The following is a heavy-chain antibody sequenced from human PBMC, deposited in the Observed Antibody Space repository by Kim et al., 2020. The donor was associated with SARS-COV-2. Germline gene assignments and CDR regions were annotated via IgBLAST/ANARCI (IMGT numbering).Heavy chain of an antibody. CDR3: ARAPRIPGIALAVTFYYYGMDV. CDR1: GLTVISNH. CDR2: IYNDGRT. D-gene: IGHD6-19*01. J-gene: IGHJ6*02. Sequence: GGSLRLSCAASGLTVISNHMTWVRQAPGKGLEWISIIYNDGRTFYADSVKGRFTISRDNSKNTVYLQMNSLRAEDTAVYYCARAPRIPGIALAVTFYYYGMDVWGQGTTVTVSS. V-gene: IGHV3-53*01.